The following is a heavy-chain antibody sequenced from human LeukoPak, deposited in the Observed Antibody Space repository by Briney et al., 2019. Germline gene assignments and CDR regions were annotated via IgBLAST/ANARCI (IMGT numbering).Heavy chain of an antibody. J-gene: IGHJ6*02. CDR3: AKDRAARNGMDV. V-gene: IGHV4-4*07. Sequence: SETLSLTCTVSGGSISSYYWSWIRQPPGKGLEWIGRLYVSGTTTYNPSLKSRVTMSVEASKNQFSLNLTSATAADTAVYYCAKDRAARNGMDVWGQGTTVTVSS. CDR2: LYVSGTT. CDR1: GGSISSYY. D-gene: IGHD6-6*01.